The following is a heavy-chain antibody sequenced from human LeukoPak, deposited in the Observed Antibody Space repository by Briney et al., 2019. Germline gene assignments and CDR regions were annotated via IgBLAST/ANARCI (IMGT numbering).Heavy chain of an antibody. CDR1: GFTFSSYA. CDR3: ARDGILSPGSFDY. Sequence: PGGSLRLSCAASGFTFSSYAMNWVRQAPGKGLEWVAIISYDGSNKYYADSVKGRFTISRDNSKNTLYLQMNSLRAEDTAVYYCARDGILSPGSFDYWGQGALVTVSS. CDR2: ISYDGSNK. V-gene: IGHV3-30-3*01. D-gene: IGHD3-9*01. J-gene: IGHJ4*02.